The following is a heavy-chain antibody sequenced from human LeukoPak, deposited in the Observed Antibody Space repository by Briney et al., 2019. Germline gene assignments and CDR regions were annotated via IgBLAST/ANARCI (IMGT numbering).Heavy chain of an antibody. CDR3: ARDLGHDVAVAPDY. V-gene: IGHV3-7*01. D-gene: IGHD6-19*01. Sequence: GGSLRLSCAASGFTFSSYWMSCVRQAPGKGLEWVANIKQDGSEKYYVDSVKGRFTISRDNAKNSLYLQMNSLRAEDTAVYYCARDLGHDVAVAPDYWGQGTLVTVSS. CDR2: IKQDGSEK. CDR1: GFTFSSYW. J-gene: IGHJ4*02.